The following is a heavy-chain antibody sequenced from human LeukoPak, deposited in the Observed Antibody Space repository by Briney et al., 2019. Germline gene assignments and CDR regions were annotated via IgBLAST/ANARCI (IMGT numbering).Heavy chain of an antibody. CDR3: ARKYSSSSGPFDY. CDR1: GGSISSGGYY. J-gene: IGHJ4*02. CDR2: IYYSGST. D-gene: IGHD6-6*01. Sequence: PSETLSLTCTVSGGSISSGGYYWSWIRQHPGKGLEWIGYIYYSGSTYYNPSLKSRVTISVDTSKNQFSLNLSSVTAADTAVYYCARKYSSSSGPFDYWGQGTLVTVSS. V-gene: IGHV4-31*03.